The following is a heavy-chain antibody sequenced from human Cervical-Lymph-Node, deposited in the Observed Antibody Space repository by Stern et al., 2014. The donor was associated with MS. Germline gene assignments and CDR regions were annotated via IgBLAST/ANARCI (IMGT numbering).Heavy chain of an antibody. D-gene: IGHD3-22*01. CDR2: IYPGASDT. V-gene: IGHV5-51*01. CDR1: GYSFTSYW. Sequence: EMQLVESGAEVKKPGESLKISCKGSGYSFTSYWIGWVRQMPGKGLEWMGIIYPGASDTRYSPSFQGQVTISADKSISTAYLQWSSLKASDTAMYYCASPYYYDSSGYYPDAFDIWGQGTMVTVSS. J-gene: IGHJ3*02. CDR3: ASPYYYDSSGYYPDAFDI.